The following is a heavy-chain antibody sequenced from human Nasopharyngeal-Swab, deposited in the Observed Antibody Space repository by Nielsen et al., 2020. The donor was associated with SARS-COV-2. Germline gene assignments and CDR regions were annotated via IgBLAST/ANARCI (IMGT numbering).Heavy chain of an antibody. CDR3: ARILADYGDYEFDY. D-gene: IGHD4-17*01. CDR1: GFSLSTSGMC. Sequence: SGPTLVKPTQTLTLTCTFSGFSLSTSGMCVSWIRQPPGKALEWLALIDWDDDKYYSTSLKTRLNISKDTSKNQVVLTMTNMDPVDTATYYCARILADYGDYEFDYWGQGTLVTVSS. CDR2: IDWDDDK. J-gene: IGHJ4*02. V-gene: IGHV2-70*01.